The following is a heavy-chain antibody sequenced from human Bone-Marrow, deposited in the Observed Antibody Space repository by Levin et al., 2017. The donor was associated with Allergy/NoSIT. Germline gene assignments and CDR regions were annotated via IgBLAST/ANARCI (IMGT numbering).Heavy chain of an antibody. D-gene: IGHD3-10*01. CDR3: ARETFFYGAGSTNYGMDV. V-gene: IGHV3-30*04. CDR2: ISYDGSKT. Sequence: AGGSLRLSCAASGFDFSSYALHWVRQAPGKGLEWLAIISYDGSKTYYTESVRGRFTVSRDKSKNMLHLQMTTLRREDTAIYYCARETFFYGAGSTNYGMDVWGQGTTVTVSS. CDR1: GFDFSSYA. J-gene: IGHJ6*02.